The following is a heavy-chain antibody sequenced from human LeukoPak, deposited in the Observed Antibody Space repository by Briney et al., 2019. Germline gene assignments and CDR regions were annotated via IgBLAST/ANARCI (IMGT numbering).Heavy chain of an antibody. CDR2: INPSGGST. J-gene: IGHJ3*02. D-gene: IGHD3-22*01. Sequence: ASVKVSCKASGYTFTSYYMHWVRQAPGQGLEWMGIINPSGGSTSYAQKFQGRVTMTRDMSTSTVYMELSSLRSEDTAVYYCARDARYYYDSSGYPVHAFDIWGQGTMVTVSS. CDR3: ARDARYYYDSSGYPVHAFDI. V-gene: IGHV1-46*01. CDR1: GYTFTSYY.